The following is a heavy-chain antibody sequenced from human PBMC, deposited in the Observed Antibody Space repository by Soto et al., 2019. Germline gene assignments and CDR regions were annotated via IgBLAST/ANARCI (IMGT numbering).Heavy chain of an antibody. CDR2: INAGNGNT. J-gene: IGHJ5*02. CDR3: ARASYYYDSSGYYGRPWFDP. D-gene: IGHD3-22*01. V-gene: IGHV1-3*01. Sequence: GPSVKVSCKASGYTFTSYAMHWVRQAPGQRLEWMGWINAGNGNTKYSQKFQGRVTITRDTSASTAYMELSSLRSEDTAVYYCARASYYYDSSGYYGRPWFDPWGQGTLVTVSS. CDR1: GYTFTSYA.